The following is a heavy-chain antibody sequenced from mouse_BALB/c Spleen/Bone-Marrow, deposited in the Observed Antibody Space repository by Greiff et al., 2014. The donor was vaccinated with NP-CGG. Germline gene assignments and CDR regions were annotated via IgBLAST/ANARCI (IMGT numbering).Heavy chain of an antibody. J-gene: IGHJ3*01. Sequence: VQLQQPGAELVKPGASVKLSCTASGFNIKDTYMHWVKQRPEQGLEWIGRIDPANGNTKYDPKFQGKATITADTSSNTAYLQLSRLTSEDTAVYYCAGYDYYQAWFAYWGQGTLVTVSA. V-gene: IGHV14-3*02. D-gene: IGHD2-4*01. CDR2: IDPANGNT. CDR3: AGYDYYQAWFAY. CDR1: GFNIKDTY.